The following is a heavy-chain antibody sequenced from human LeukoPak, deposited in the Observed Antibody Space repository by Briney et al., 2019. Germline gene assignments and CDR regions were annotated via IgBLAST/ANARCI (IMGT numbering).Heavy chain of an antibody. CDR2: IKQDGSDK. D-gene: IGHD3-22*01. Sequence: PGGSLRLSCAASGFTFSNYWMTWVRQAPGKGLEWVANIKQDGSDKYYLDSEKGRFTITREDANNSLYVQMNSLRAEATAVYYCARGGYDSSGAPSFDPWGQGTLVTVSS. J-gene: IGHJ5*02. CDR3: ARGGYDSSGAPSFDP. V-gene: IGHV3-7*01. CDR1: GFTFSNYW.